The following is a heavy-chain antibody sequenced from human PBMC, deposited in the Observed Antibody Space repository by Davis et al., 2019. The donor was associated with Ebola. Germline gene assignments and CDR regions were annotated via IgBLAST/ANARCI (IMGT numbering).Heavy chain of an antibody. D-gene: IGHD3-22*01. V-gene: IGHV1-2*04. CDR1: GYTFTGYY. J-gene: IGHJ5*02. CDR3: ARGITMIEVGWFDP. CDR2: INPNSGGT. Sequence: ASVTVSCKASGYTFTGYYMHWVRQAPGQGLEWMGWINPNSGGTNYAQKFQGWVTMTRDTSISTAYMELSRLRSDDTAVYYCARGITMIEVGWFDPWGQGTLVTVSS.